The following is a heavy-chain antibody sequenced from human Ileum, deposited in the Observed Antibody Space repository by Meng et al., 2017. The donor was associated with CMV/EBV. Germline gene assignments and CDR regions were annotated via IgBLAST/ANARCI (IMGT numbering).Heavy chain of an antibody. CDR3: ARDLTNKWFYY. V-gene: IGHV4-39*07. CDR1: SAPISGGCHA. CDR2: MYLSGIA. J-gene: IGHJ4*02. D-gene: IGHD1-26*01. Sequence: QMRLPEARPGLGTPAATLSLTCTASSAPISGGCHAWGWFPQPPGKGLEWIGSMYLSGIADYNPSLKSRVTRSLHATQKQFSLRLTSVTAADSAVYFCARDLTNKWFYYWGQGTLVTVSS.